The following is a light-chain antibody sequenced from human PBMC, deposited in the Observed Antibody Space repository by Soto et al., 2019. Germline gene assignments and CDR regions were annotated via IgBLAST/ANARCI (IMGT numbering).Light chain of an antibody. CDR1: SSDVGSYSH. Sequence: QSALTQPPSVCGSPGQSITISCSGTSSDVGSYSHVAWYQQFPGKTPKLIIYEVTYRPSGVSHRFSASKAGNTASLTISGLQAGDEADYYCISYTGSSTSYVFGTGTKVTVL. V-gene: IGLV2-14*01. CDR2: EVT. J-gene: IGLJ1*01. CDR3: ISYTGSSTSYV.